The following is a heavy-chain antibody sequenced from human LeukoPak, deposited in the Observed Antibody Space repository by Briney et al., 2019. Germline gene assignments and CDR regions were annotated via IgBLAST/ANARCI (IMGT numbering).Heavy chain of an antibody. Sequence: KSGGSLRLSCAASGFTFRSYGMSWVRQAPGKGLQWVSTMSATGSDIHHADSVKGRFTISRDNAKNSLYLQMNSLRAEDTAVYYCARVGSNYYYYYMDVWGRGTTVTVSS. D-gene: IGHD3-16*01. V-gene: IGHV3-21*01. J-gene: IGHJ6*03. CDR1: GFTFRSYG. CDR2: MSATGSDI. CDR3: ARVGSNYYYYYMDV.